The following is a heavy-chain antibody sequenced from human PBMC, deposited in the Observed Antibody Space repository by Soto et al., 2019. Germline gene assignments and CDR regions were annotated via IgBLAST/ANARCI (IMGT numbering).Heavy chain of an antibody. Sequence: VASVKVSCKASGYTFTSYYMLWVRQAPGEGLEWMGIINPSGGSTSYAQEFQGRVTMTRDTSTSTVYMELSSLRSEDTAVYYCARDAGGSTSHGDYIDYWGQGARVTVSS. CDR1: GYTFTSYY. D-gene: IGHD6-6*01. J-gene: IGHJ4*02. CDR3: ARDAGGSTSHGDYIDY. CDR2: INPSGGST. V-gene: IGHV1-46*01.